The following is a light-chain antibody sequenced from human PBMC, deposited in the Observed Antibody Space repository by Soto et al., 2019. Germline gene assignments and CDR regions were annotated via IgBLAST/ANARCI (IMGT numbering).Light chain of an antibody. CDR3: QQYGSLSWS. V-gene: IGKV1-17*01. CDR1: QGVRND. Sequence: IQMTESASSLSASVGDRFTITCRASQGVRNDLGWYQQKPGKAPKRLIYAASNLQSGVPSRFSGSGSGTDFALTISRLEPEDFAMYYCQQYGSLSWSCSQGTKVDIK. CDR2: AAS. J-gene: IGKJ1*01.